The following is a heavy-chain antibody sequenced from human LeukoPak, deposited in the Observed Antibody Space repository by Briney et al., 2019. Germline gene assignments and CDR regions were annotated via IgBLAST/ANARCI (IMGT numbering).Heavy chain of an antibody. D-gene: IGHD3-22*01. Sequence: GSLKIFCVISGVTFRWPSVELVRQASGEGVEGVCRIRSKANNYATAYAASVKGRFTISRDDSKNTAYLQMNSLKTEDTAVYYCTGDNFDSSVKFDYWGQGTLVTVSS. CDR2: IRSKANNYAT. CDR1: GVTFRWPS. J-gene: IGHJ4*02. CDR3: TGDNFDSSVKFDY. V-gene: IGHV3-73*01.